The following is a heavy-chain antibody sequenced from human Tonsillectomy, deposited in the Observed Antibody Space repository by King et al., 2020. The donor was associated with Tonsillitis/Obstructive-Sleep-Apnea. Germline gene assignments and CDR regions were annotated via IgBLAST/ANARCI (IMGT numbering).Heavy chain of an antibody. CDR2: ISAYNGNT. D-gene: IGHD3-3*01. CDR3: ARDSGSDFWSGYYRY. V-gene: IGHV1-18*01. CDR1: GYTFTSYG. J-gene: IGHJ4*02. Sequence: VQLVESGAEVKKPGASVKVSCKASGYTFTSYGISWVRQAPGQGLEWMGCISAYNGNTNYAQKLQGRITMTTDTSTSTAYMELRSLRSDDTAVYYCARDSGSDFWSGYYRYWGQGTLVTVSS.